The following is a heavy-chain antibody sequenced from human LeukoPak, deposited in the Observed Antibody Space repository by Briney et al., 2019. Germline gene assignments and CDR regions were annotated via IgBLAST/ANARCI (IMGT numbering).Heavy chain of an antibody. CDR1: GFSFSNYA. CDR3: TTFDM. Sequence: GGSLRLSCSGFSFSNYAVSWVRQAPGKGLEWVAVISWDGSSKNYVDSVKGRFTISRDNSKNTLYLQMSYLRVDDTALYYCTTFDMWGQGTMVTVSS. J-gene: IGHJ3*02. V-gene: IGHV3-30*03. CDR2: ISWDGSSK.